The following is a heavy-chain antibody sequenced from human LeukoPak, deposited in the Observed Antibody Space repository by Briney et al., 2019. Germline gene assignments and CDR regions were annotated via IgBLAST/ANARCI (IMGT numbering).Heavy chain of an antibody. Sequence: PSETLSLTCAVYGGPFRGFFWSWIRQAPGKGLEWIGEISHSGSSNYNPSLKSRVTISVDTSKNQFSLKLSSVTAADTAVYYYARDRSGSYYFDYWGQGTLVTVSS. CDR1: GGPFRGFF. CDR2: ISHSGSS. V-gene: IGHV4-34*09. CDR3: ARDRSGSYYFDY. D-gene: IGHD3-10*01. J-gene: IGHJ4*02.